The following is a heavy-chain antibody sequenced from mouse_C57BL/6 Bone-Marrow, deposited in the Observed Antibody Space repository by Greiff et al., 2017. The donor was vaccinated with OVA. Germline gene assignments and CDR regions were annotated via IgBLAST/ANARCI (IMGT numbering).Heavy chain of an antibody. V-gene: IGHV5-16*01. CDR2: INYDGSST. J-gene: IGHJ1*03. Sequence: EVKLMESEGGLVQPGSSMKLSCTASGFTFSDYYMAWVRQVPEKGLEWVANINYDGSSTYYLDSLKSRFIISRDNAKNILYLQMSSLKSEDTATYYCARVGWDWYFDVWGTGTTVTVSS. CDR1: GFTFSDYY. D-gene: IGHD3-3*01. CDR3: ARVGWDWYFDV.